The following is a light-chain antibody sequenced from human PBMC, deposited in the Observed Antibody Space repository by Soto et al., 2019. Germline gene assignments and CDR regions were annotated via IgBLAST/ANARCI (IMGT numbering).Light chain of an antibody. Sequence: DIXMTQSPSTLSASVGDRVTITCRASQSISSWLAWYQQTPGKAPKLLIYDVSSLQSGVPSRFSGSGSGTEFTLTISSLQPDDFATYYCQQYNSYSWTFGQGTKVDIK. CDR1: QSISSW. CDR3: QQYNSYSWT. J-gene: IGKJ1*01. V-gene: IGKV1-5*01. CDR2: DVS.